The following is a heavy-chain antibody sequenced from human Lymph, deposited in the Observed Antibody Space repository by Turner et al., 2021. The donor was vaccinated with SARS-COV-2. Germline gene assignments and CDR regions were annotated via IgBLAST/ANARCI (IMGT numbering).Heavy chain of an antibody. Sequence: QVQLVQSGAEVNKPGSSVTVSCKASGGTFSTYVLSCVRQAPGQGLERMGGIIPILGIANYAQKFQGRVTITADKYKRTAYMELSSLRSEDTAVYHCARRHSGNYDAFDTWGQGTMVTVSS. D-gene: IGHD1-26*01. CDR2: IIPILGIA. V-gene: IGHV1-69*10. CDR1: GGTFSTYV. J-gene: IGHJ3*02. CDR3: ARRHSGNYDAFDT.